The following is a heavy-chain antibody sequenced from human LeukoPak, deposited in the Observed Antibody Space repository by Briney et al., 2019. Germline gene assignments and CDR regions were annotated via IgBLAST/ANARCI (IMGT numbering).Heavy chain of an antibody. CDR3: ARYSSGWRSPFDY. CDR2: ISSSSSYI. D-gene: IGHD6-19*01. V-gene: IGHV3-21*01. Sequence: GGSLRLSCAASGFTFSSYSMNWVRQAPGKGLEWVSSISSSSSYIYYADSVKGRFTISRDNAKNSLYLQMNSLRAEDTAVYYYARYSSGWRSPFDYWGQGTLVTVSS. J-gene: IGHJ4*02. CDR1: GFTFSSYS.